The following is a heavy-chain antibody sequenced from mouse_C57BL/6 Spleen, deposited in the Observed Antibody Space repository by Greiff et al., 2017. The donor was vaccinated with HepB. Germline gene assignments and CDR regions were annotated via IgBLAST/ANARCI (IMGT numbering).Heavy chain of an antibody. CDR2: ISSGGDYI. Sequence: EVQLVESGEGLVKPGGSLKLSCAASGFTFSSYAMSWVRQTPEKRLEWVAYISSGGDYIYYADTVKGRCTISRDNARNTLYLQMSSLKSEDTAMYYCTRVSREGYYYAMDYWGQGTSVTVSS. J-gene: IGHJ4*01. CDR3: TRVSREGYYYAMDY. V-gene: IGHV5-9-1*02. CDR1: GFTFSSYA.